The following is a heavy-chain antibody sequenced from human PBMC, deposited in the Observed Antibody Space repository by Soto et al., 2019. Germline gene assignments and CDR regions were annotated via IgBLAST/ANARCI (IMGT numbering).Heavy chain of an antibody. CDR1: GLTVSGKKY. V-gene: IGHV3-53*01. Sequence: SGGSLRLSCAAFGLTVSGKKYMAWVRQAPGKGLEWVSALYDVDGTYYADSVKGRFTTSRDNAKNSLYLQMNSLRAEDTAVYYCARDLAAAAFDIWGQGTMVTVSS. D-gene: IGHD6-13*01. CDR3: ARDLAAAAFDI. CDR2: LYDVDGT. J-gene: IGHJ3*02.